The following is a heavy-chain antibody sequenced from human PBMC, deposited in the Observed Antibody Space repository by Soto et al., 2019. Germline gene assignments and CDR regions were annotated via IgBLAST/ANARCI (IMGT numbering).Heavy chain of an antibody. CDR3: ARSSGYDLFVNYYYGMDV. CDR2: MNPNSGNT. D-gene: IGHD5-12*01. V-gene: IGHV1-8*01. J-gene: IGHJ6*02. CDR1: GYTSTSYD. Sequence: ASVKVSCKASGYTSTSYDINWVRQATGQGLEWMGWMNPNSGNTGYAQKFQGRVTMTRNTSISTAYMELSSLRSEDTAVYYCARSSGYDLFVNYYYGMDVWGQGTTVTVSS.